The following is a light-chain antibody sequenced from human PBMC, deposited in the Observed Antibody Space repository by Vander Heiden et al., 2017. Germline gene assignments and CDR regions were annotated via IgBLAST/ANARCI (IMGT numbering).Light chain of an antibody. CDR2: SNN. CDR1: SSNIGSNT. V-gene: IGLV1-44*01. J-gene: IGLJ3*02. Sequence: QSVLTQPPSASGPPGQRVTISCSGSSSNIGSNTVNWYQQLPGTAPKLLIYSNNQRPSGVPDRFSGSKSGTAASLAISGLQSEDEADYYCAAWDDSQNGPVFGGGTKLTVL. CDR3: AAWDDSQNGPV.